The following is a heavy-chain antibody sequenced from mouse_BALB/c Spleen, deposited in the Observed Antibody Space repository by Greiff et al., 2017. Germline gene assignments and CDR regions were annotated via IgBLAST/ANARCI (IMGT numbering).Heavy chain of an antibody. J-gene: IGHJ1*01. Sequence: EVQLQQSGAELVKPGASVKLSCTASGFNIKDTYMHWVKQRPEQGLEWIGRIDPANGNTKYDPKFQGKATITADTSSNTAYLQLSSLTSEDTAVYYCAIQYYGSPPEVWGAGTTVTVSS. CDR1: GFNIKDTY. D-gene: IGHD1-1*01. CDR2: IDPANGNT. CDR3: AIQYYGSPPEV. V-gene: IGHV14-3*02.